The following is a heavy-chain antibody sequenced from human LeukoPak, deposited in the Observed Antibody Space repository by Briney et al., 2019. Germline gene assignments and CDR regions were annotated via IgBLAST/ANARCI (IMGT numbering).Heavy chain of an antibody. CDR3: EIYTGYDSF. CDR1: GYTFTSYD. Sequence: ASVKVSCKASGYTFTSYDITWVRQATGQGPEWMGWMSPDSGYTGYAQTFQGRVSLTRNTSVSTAFMELSSLRSEDTAVYYCEIYTGYDSFWGQGTLVTVSS. J-gene: IGHJ4*02. D-gene: IGHD5-12*01. CDR2: MSPDSGYT. V-gene: IGHV1-8*01.